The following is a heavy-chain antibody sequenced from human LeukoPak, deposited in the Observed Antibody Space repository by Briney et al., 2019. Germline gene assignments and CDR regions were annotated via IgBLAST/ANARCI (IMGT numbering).Heavy chain of an antibody. Sequence: GGSLRLSCAAPGFTFSSYWMHWVRHAPGKGLVWVSRINSDGSSTICADSVKGRFTISRDNAKNTLYRQMNSLRAEHTAVYYRARDTAMVYWYFDLWGRGTLVTVSS. D-gene: IGHD5-18*01. V-gene: IGHV3-74*01. CDR1: GFTFSSYW. CDR2: INSDGSST. CDR3: ARDTAMVYWYFDL. J-gene: IGHJ2*01.